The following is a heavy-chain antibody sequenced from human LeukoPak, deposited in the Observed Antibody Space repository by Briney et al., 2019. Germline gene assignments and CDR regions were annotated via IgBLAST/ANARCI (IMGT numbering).Heavy chain of an antibody. J-gene: IGHJ4*02. CDR3: AKRLSGWYYFDY. CDR1: GFTFSSYA. D-gene: IGHD6-19*01. V-gene: IGHV3-23*01. CDR2: ISGSGGST. Sequence: GGSLRLSCAASGFTFSSYARRWVRQAPGKGREGGSAISGSGGSTYYADSGKGRFTISRDNSKNTLYLQMTSLRAEDTAVYYCAKRLSGWYYFDYWGQGTLVTVSS.